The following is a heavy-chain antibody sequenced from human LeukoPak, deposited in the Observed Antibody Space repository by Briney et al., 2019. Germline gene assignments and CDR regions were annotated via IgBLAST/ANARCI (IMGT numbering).Heavy chain of an antibody. J-gene: IGHJ4*02. D-gene: IGHD3-3*01. CDR1: GYSISSDYY. V-gene: IGHV4-38-2*01. CDR2: ISHSGST. CDR3: AGAPYNFWSAYLDY. Sequence: SETLSLTCAVSGYSISSDYYWGWIRQPPGKGLEWIGSISHSGSTYYSPSLKSRLTKSVDTSKNQFSLKLSSVTAADTAVYYCAGAPYNFWSAYLDYWGQGTLVTVSS.